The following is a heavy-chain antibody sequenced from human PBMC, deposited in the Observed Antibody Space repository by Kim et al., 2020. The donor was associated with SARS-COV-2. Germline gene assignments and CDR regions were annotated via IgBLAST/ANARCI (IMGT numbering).Heavy chain of an antibody. CDR3: AREPLTEGGSGYDPFDY. D-gene: IGHD5-12*01. V-gene: IGHV3-74*01. CDR2: INSDGSST. CDR1: GFTFSSYW. Sequence: GGSLRLSCAASGFTFSSYWMHWVRQAPGKGLVWVSRINSDGSSTSYADSVKGRFTISRDNAKNTLYLQMNSLRAEDTAVYYCAREPLTEGGSGYDPFDYWGQGTLVTVSS. J-gene: IGHJ4*02.